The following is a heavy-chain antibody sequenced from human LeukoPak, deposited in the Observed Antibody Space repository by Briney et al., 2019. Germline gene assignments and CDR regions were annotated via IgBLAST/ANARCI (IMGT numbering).Heavy chain of an antibody. CDR3: AKDRSDNTTWYVGSH. J-gene: IGHJ4*02. CDR2: ISYDGSNE. V-gene: IGHV3-30-3*01. D-gene: IGHD6-13*01. Sequence: GRSLRLSCAASGSTFSVYGMHWVRQAPGKGLEWVAGISYDGSNEYYADSVKGRFTISRDNSKTTLYLQMNSLRADDTAIYYCAKDRSDNTTWYVGSHWGQGTLVTVSS. CDR1: GSTFSVYG.